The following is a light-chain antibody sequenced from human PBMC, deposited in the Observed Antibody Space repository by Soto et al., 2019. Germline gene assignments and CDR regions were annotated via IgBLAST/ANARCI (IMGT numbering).Light chain of an antibody. V-gene: IGLV2-23*02. CDR2: EVS. CDR1: SSDVGSSNL. Sequence: QSVLTQPASMSGSPGQSITFSCTGTSSDVGSSNLVSWYQQHPGKAPKLLIYEVSKRPSGVSNRFSGSKSGNTASLTISGLQAEDEAYYYCCSYAGSSTHVFGTGTKVTVL. CDR3: CSYAGSSTHV. J-gene: IGLJ1*01.